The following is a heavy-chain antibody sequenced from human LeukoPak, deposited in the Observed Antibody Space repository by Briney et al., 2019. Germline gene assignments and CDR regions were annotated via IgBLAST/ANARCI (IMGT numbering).Heavy chain of an antibody. J-gene: IGHJ4*02. V-gene: IGHV1-46*01. CDR1: GYTLTSYY. CDR3: ARDRCGGDCYWELPADY. D-gene: IGHD2-21*02. CDR2: ISPSGGST. Sequence: ASVKVSCKASGYTLTSYYMHWVRPAPGQGLEWMAIISPSGGSTFYAQKLQGSVTMTTDTSTSTAYMELRSLRSDDTAVYYCARDRCGGDCYWELPADYWGQGTLVTVSS.